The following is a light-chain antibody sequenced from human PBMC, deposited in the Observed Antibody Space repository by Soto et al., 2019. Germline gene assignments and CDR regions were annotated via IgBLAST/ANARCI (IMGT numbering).Light chain of an antibody. V-gene: IGKV3-15*01. Sequence: EIVMTQSPATLSVSPGERVTLSCRASESLSTYLAWYQQKSRQAPRLLIYRASTKATGIPARFSGSGSATDFTLTISSLQSEDFAVYYCQSYNDWPFTFGQGTKLEI. CDR3: QSYNDWPFT. CDR2: RAS. CDR1: ESLSTY. J-gene: IGKJ2*01.